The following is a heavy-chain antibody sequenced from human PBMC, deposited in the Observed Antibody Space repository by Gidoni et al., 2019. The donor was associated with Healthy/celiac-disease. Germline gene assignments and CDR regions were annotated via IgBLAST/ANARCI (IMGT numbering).Heavy chain of an antibody. V-gene: IGHV3-48*03. CDR1: GFTFSRYE. CDR2: ISSSGSTI. Sequence: EVQLVESGGGLVQPGGSLRLSCAASGFTFSRYEMNWVRQAPGKGLEWVSYISSSGSTIYYADSVKGRFTISRDNAKNSLYLQMNSLRAEDTAVYYCARDLGPFSGWYRGPFDYWGQGTLVTVSS. D-gene: IGHD6-19*01. CDR3: ARDLGPFSGWYRGPFDY. J-gene: IGHJ4*02.